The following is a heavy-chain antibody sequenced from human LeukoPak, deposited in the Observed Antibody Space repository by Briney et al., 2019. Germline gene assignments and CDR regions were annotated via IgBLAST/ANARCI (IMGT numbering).Heavy chain of an antibody. Sequence: PGGSLRLSCAASGFTFSTFWMHWVRQTPGKGLVWVSRISSDGSSTTYADSVKGRFTISRDNAKNTLYLQMNSLSVEDTAVYYCARGYSSGWYRFDDWGQGTLVTVSS. CDR3: ARGYSSGWYRFDD. CDR1: GFTFSTFW. CDR2: ISSDGSST. J-gene: IGHJ4*02. D-gene: IGHD6-19*01. V-gene: IGHV3-74*01.